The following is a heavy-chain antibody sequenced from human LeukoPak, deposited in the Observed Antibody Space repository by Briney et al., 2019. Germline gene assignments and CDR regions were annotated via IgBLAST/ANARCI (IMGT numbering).Heavy chain of an antibody. D-gene: IGHD4-17*01. CDR3: AGESGDRVFDY. J-gene: IGHJ4*02. CDR1: GGSVSSGSYY. Sequence: SETLSLTCTVSGGSVSSGSYYWSWIRQPPGKGLEWIGYIYYSGSTNYNPSLKSRVTISVDTSKNQFSLKLSSVTAADTAVYYCAGESGDRVFDYWGQGTLVTVSS. V-gene: IGHV4-61*01. CDR2: IYYSGST.